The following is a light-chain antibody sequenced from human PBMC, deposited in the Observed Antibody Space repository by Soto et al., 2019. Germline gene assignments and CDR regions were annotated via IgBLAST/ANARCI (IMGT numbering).Light chain of an antibody. J-gene: IGKJ1*01. V-gene: IGKV3-15*01. CDR2: GAS. CDR3: QQYNNWLLWT. Sequence: EIVLTQSPTTIKVSPGERATLSCMASQSVSSNLAWYQQKPGQAPRLLIYGASTRATGIPARFSGSGSGTEFTLTISILQSEDFAVYYCQQYNNWLLWT. CDR1: QSVSSN.